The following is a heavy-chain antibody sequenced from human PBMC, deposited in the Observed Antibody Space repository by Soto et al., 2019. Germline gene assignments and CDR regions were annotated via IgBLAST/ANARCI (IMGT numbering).Heavy chain of an antibody. CDR3: ARVVPAAPRKPRRNKWFDP. J-gene: IGHJ5*02. CDR2: IYYSGST. CDR1: GGSISSYY. V-gene: IGHV4-59*01. D-gene: IGHD2-2*01. Sequence: SETLSFTCTVSGGSISSYYWSWIRQPPGKGLEWIGYIYYSGSTNYNPSLKSRVTISVDTSKNQFSLKLSSVTAADTAVYYCARVVPAAPRKPRRNKWFDPWGQGTLVTVS.